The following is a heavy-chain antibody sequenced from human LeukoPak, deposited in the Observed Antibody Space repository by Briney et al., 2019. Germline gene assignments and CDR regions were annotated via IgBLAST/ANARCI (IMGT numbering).Heavy chain of an antibody. CDR3: AKEFYGDYTGAFDA. CDR1: GLIFSNYA. J-gene: IGHJ3*01. CDR2: ITGNSGTT. D-gene: IGHD3-16*01. V-gene: IGHV3-23*01. Sequence: GGSLRLSCAASGLIFSNYAMTWVRQAPGKGLEWVASITGNSGTTKYADSVKGRFTMSRDNSRNTLYLQMDSLRAEDTAVYYCAKEFYGDYTGAFDARGAGTMVIVCS.